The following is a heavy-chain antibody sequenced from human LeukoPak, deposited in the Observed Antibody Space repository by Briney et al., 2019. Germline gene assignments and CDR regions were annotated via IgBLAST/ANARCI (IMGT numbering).Heavy chain of an antibody. CDR1: GGSISSGSYY. CDR3: ARQDSSGWYGSFDY. J-gene: IGHJ4*02. V-gene: IGHV4-39*01. D-gene: IGHD6-19*01. Sequence: PSETLSLTCTVSGGSISSGSYYWGWIRQPPGKGLEWIGSIHFSGANYYNPSLKSRVTISVDTSKNQFPLTLSSLTAADTAVYYCARQDSSGWYGSFDYWGQGILVTVSS. CDR2: IHFSGAN.